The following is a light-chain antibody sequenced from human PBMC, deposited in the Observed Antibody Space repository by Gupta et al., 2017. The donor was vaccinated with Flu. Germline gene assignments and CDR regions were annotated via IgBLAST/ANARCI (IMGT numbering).Light chain of an antibody. CDR2: DYA. V-gene: IGLV1-44*01. J-gene: IGLJ1*01. CDR3: AVWDDSLNGHYV. CDR1: SSKCGRYT. Sequence: SSKCGRYTVDWYQQVTESAPKLLIYDYAERPSGVPDRFSGSKSGTSASLAISGLQSEDEADYYWAVWDDSLNGHYVFGSGTKVTVL.